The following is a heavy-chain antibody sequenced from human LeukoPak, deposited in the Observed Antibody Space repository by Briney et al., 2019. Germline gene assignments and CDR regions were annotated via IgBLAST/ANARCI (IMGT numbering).Heavy chain of an antibody. V-gene: IGHV4-59*08. CDR2: IYYSGST. CDR3: ARRGSITGKTGGFDP. CDR1: GGSISSYY. D-gene: IGHD1/OR15-1a*01. Sequence: SETLSLTCTVSGGSISSYYWSWIRQPPGKGLEWIGYIYYSGSTNYNPSLKSRVTISVDTSKNQFSLKLSSVTAADTAVYYCARRGSITGKTGGFDPWGQGTLVTVSS. J-gene: IGHJ5*02.